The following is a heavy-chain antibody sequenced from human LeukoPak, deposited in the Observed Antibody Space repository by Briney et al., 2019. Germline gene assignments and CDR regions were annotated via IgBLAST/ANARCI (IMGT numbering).Heavy chain of an antibody. CDR2: IYHGDSDT. J-gene: IGHJ4*02. V-gene: IGHV5-51*01. CDR3: ATYSSGYYFDY. CDR1: GYTFTNYW. D-gene: IGHD3-22*01. Sequence: GESLKISCKGSGYTFTNYWIAWVRQLPGKGLEWMGIIYHGDSDTRYSPSFQGQVTISADKSITTAYLQCSSLKASDTAMYYCATYSSGYYFDYWGQGTLVTVSS.